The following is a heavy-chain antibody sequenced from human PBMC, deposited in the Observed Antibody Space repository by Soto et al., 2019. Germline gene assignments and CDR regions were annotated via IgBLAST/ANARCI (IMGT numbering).Heavy chain of an antibody. J-gene: IGHJ4*02. Sequence: GASVKVSCKASGYTFTSYGISWVRQAPGQGLEWMGWINPNSGGTNYAQKFQGWVTMTRDTSISTAYMELSRLRSDDTAVYYCARAGFVFRIAAAGGDYFDYWGQGTLVTVSS. D-gene: IGHD6-13*01. CDR2: INPNSGGT. CDR3: ARAGFVFRIAAAGGDYFDY. CDR1: GYTFTSYG. V-gene: IGHV1-2*04.